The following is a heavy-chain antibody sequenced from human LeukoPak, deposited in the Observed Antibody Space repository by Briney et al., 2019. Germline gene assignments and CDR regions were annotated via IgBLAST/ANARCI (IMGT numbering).Heavy chain of an antibody. V-gene: IGHV3-53*01. D-gene: IGHD1-14*01. CDR3: ARTPEEAFDI. J-gene: IGHJ3*02. Sequence: GGSLRLSCAASGFTVSSNYMSWVRQAPGKGLEWVSVIYTGGNTYYADSVKGRFTISRDNSKNTLYLQMNSLRAEDTAVYYCARTPEEAFDIWGQGTMVTVSS. CDR2: IYTGGNT. CDR1: GFTVSSNY.